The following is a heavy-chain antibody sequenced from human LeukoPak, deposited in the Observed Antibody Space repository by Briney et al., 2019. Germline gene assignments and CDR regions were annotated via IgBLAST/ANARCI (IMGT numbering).Heavy chain of an antibody. V-gene: IGHV4-30-4*01. CDR1: GGSISSGDYY. D-gene: IGHD3-16*01. J-gene: IGHJ5*02. Sequence: SQTLSLTCTVSGGSISSGDYYWSWIRQPPGKGLEWIGYIYYSGSTYCNPSLKSRVTISVDTSKNQFSLKLSSVTAADTAVYYCAREGGPPRIWFDPWGQGTLVTVSS. CDR3: AREGGPPRIWFDP. CDR2: IYYSGST.